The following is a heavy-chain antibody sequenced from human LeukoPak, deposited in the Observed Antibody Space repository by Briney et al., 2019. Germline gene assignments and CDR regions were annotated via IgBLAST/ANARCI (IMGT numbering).Heavy chain of an antibody. J-gene: IGHJ4*02. D-gene: IGHD6-19*01. CDR1: GFTFSSYS. V-gene: IGHV3-21*01. CDR3: ARRYSSGWYPGPTLGY. CDR2: ISSSSSYI. Sequence: GGSLRLSCAASGFTFSSYSMNWVRQAPGKGLEWVSSISSSSSYIYYADSVKGRFTISRDNAKNSPYLQMNSLRAEDTAVYYCARRYSSGWYPGPTLGYWGQGTLVTVSS.